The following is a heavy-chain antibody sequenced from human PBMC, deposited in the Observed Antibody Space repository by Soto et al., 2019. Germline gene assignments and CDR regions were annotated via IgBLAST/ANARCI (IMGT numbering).Heavy chain of an antibody. CDR2: MNPNSGNT. V-gene: IGHV1-8*01. CDR3: ARHPHYVFWSGYYAGGTYYMDV. D-gene: IGHD3-3*01. J-gene: IGHJ6*03. Sequence: ASVKVSCKASGYTFTSYDINWVRQATGQGLEWMRWMNPNSGNTGYAQKFQGRVTMTRNTSISTAYMELSSLRSEDTAVYYCARHPHYVFWSGYYAGGTYYMDVWGKGTTVTVSS. CDR1: GYTFTSYD.